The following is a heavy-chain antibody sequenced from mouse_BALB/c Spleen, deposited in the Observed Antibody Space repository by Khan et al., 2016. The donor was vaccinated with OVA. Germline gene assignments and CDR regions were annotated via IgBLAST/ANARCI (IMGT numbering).Heavy chain of an antibody. CDR1: GFTFSNYG. D-gene: IGHD2-2*01. Sequence: EVELVESGGDLVKPGGSLKLSCAASGFTFSNYGMSWVRQTPDKRLEWGATITNGGSYTYYPDSVKGRFTISSDNAKNTLYLQMSSLKSEDTAMYYCARRGYDEAWFAYWGQGTLVTVSA. CDR3: ARRGYDEAWFAY. V-gene: IGHV5-6*01. CDR2: ITNGGSYT. J-gene: IGHJ3*01.